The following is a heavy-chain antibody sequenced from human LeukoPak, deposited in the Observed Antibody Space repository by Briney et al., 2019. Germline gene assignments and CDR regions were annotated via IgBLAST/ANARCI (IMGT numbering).Heavy chain of an antibody. V-gene: IGHV3-30-3*01. CDR3: ARDRGSSLFDP. CDR1: GFTFSSYA. Sequence: GGSLRLSCAASGFTFSSYAMHWVRQAPGKGLEWVAVISYDGGNEYYADSVKGRFTISRDTSKNTLYLQMNNLRAEDTAVCYCARDRGSSLFDPWGQGTLVTVSS. J-gene: IGHJ5*02. D-gene: IGHD6-6*01. CDR2: ISYDGGNE.